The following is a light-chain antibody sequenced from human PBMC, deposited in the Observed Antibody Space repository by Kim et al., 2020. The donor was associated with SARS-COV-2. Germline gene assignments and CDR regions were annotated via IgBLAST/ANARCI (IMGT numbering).Light chain of an antibody. CDR1: QSVLYNSNNKNY. CDR2: WAS. J-gene: IGKJ1*01. CDR3: QQYSNTPWT. Sequence: DIVMTQSPDSLAVSLGERATINCKSSQSVLYNSNNKNYLAWYQQKPGQPPKLLIYWASTRESGVPDRFSGSGSGTDFTLTISSLQAEDVAVYYCQQYSNTPWTFGQGTKVDIK. V-gene: IGKV4-1*01.